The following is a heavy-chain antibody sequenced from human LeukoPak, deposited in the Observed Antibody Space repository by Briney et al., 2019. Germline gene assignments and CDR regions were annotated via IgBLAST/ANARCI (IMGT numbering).Heavy chain of an antibody. CDR1: GFSISDIG. D-gene: IGHD2-2*01. CDR3: AKGSWYASSSDEDY. V-gene: IGHV3-30*18. J-gene: IGHJ4*02. CDR2: MSREGNNK. Sequence: GGSLRLSCAASGFSISDIGMHWVRQAPGKGLEWLAVMSREGNNKYYAASVRGRLTVSRDSAMSTLYLQMDSLRAEDTAVYYCAKGSWYASSSDEDYWGQGTLVTVST.